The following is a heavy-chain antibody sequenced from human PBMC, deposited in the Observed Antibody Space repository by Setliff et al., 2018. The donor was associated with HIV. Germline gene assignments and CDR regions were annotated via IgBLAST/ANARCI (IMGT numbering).Heavy chain of an antibody. CDR2: MLYDGSDR. J-gene: IGHJ6*03. CDR1: GFTFSNYG. CDR3: AKARSGYQLMPWYYYMDV. V-gene: IGHV3-30*18. D-gene: IGHD6-13*01. Sequence: PGGSLRLSCAASGFTFSNYGMHWVRQAPGKGLEWVAVMLYDGSDRYYADSVKGRFTISRDNSKKTLYLQMNSLRPEDTAVYHCAKARSGYQLMPWYYYMDVWGQGTTVTVSS.